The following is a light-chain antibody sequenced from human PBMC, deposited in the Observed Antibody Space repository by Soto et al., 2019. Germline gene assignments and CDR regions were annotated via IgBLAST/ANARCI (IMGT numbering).Light chain of an antibody. Sequence: QSALTPPASVSGSPGQSITISCTGTRSDVGAYIFVSWYQQHPGKAPKLMIYDIINLPSGVSNRVSGSKSVNTASLTISGLQDEDEADYYCASFTTSRSYVFGTGTKLTVL. CDR3: ASFTTSRSYV. CDR1: RSDVGAYIF. V-gene: IGLV2-14*03. CDR2: DII. J-gene: IGLJ1*01.